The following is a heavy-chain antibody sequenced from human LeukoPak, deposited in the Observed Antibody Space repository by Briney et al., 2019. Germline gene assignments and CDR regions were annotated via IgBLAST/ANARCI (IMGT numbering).Heavy chain of an antibody. CDR1: GFTFSSYS. CDR3: ARAVAAAAAS. CDR2: ISSSSSTI. V-gene: IGHV3-48*01. D-gene: IGHD6-13*01. Sequence: GGSLRLSCAASGFTFSSYSMNWVRQAPGKGLEWVSYISSSSSTIYYADSVKGRFTISRDNAKNSLYLQMNSLRAEDTAVYYCARAVAAAAASWGQGTLVTVSS. J-gene: IGHJ5*02.